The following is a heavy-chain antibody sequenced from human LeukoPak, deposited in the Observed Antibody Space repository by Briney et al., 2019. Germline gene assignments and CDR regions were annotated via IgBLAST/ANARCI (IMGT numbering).Heavy chain of an antibody. D-gene: IGHD3-3*01. CDR3: ARQYYDFWSGYYTFRAFDI. CDR1: GGSFSGYY. J-gene: IGHJ3*02. Sequence: SETLSLTCAVYGGSFSGYYWSWIRQPPGKGLEWIGEINHSGSTNYNPSLKSRVTISVDTSKNQFSLKLSSVTAADTAVYYCARQYYDFWSGYYTFRAFDIWGQGTMVTVSS. CDR2: INHSGST. V-gene: IGHV4-34*01.